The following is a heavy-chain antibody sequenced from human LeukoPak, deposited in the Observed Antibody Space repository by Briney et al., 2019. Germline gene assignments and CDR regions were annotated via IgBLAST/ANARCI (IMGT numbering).Heavy chain of an antibody. J-gene: IGHJ4*02. V-gene: IGHV3-23*01. CDR3: AKVFYYDSSGYFDC. CDR1: GFTFSSYA. D-gene: IGHD3-22*01. CDR2: VSGSGGST. Sequence: GGSLRLSCAASGFTFSSYAMSWVRHAPGEGLEGVSAVSGSGGSTYYPDSVKGRFTISRDNSKNTLSLQMNSLRAEDTAVYYCAKVFYYDSSGYFDCWGQGTLVTVSS.